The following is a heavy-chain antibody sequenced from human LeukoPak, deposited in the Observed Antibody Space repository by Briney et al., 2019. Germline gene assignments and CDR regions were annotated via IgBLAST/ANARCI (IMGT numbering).Heavy chain of an antibody. V-gene: IGHV1-2*02. J-gene: IGHJ4*02. D-gene: IGHD3-9*01. Sequence: ASVKVSCKASGYTFTGYYMHWVRQAPGQGLEWMGWNNPNSGGTNYAQKFQGRVTMTRDTSTSTVYMELSSLRSEDTAVYYCARDTEPPSGTGYSFDYWGQGTLVSVSS. CDR2: NNPNSGGT. CDR3: ARDTEPPSGTGYSFDY. CDR1: GYTFTGYY.